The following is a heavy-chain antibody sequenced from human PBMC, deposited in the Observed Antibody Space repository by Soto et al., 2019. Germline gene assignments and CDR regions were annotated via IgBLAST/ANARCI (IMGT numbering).Heavy chain of an antibody. CDR3: ARDHGGSTWFVGVYYFFGMDV. V-gene: IGHV3-48*02. D-gene: IGHD6-13*01. Sequence: EVQLVESGGDLVQPGGSLRLSCAASGFIFSDYTMTWVRQAPGMGLEFVSHISSSGVGIFYAESVKGRFTVSRDNAKNSLYLQMNSLRDEDTAVYFCARDHGGSTWFVGVYYFFGMDVWGQGTAVTVSS. CDR2: ISSSGVGI. CDR1: GFIFSDYT. J-gene: IGHJ6*02.